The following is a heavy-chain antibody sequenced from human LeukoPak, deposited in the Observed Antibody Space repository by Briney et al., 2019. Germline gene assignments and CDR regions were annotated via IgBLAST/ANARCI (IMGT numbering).Heavy chain of an antibody. Sequence: IPSETLSLTCTVSGGSISSYYWSWIRQPPGKGLEWIGEIYYSGSTNYNPSLKSRVIISVDKSKNQFSLKLISVTAADTAVYYCARVPPRRDFDYWGQGTLVTVSS. CDR3: ARVPPRRDFDY. CDR2: IYYSGST. V-gene: IGHV4-59*12. J-gene: IGHJ4*02. D-gene: IGHD1-14*01. CDR1: GGSISSYY.